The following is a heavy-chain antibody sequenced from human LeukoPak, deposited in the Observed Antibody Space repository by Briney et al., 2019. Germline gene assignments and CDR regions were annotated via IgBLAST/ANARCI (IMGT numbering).Heavy chain of an antibody. J-gene: IGHJ3*02. CDR3: ARVVTVGDAFDI. CDR1: GYTFTGYY. Sequence: ASVKVSCKASGYTFTGYYMHWVRQAPGQGLEWMGRINPNSGGTNYAQKFQGRVTMTRDTSISTAYMELSRLRSDDTTVYYCARVVTVGDAFDIWGQGTMVTVSS. V-gene: IGHV1-2*06. CDR2: INPNSGGT. D-gene: IGHD4-11*01.